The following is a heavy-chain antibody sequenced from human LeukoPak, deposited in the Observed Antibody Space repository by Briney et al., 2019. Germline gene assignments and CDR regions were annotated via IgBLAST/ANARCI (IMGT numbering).Heavy chain of an antibody. J-gene: IGHJ4*02. V-gene: IGHV1-69*13. CDR3: ARYCSSTSCPISD. CDR1: GGTFSSYA. Sequence: VASVKVSCNASGGTFSSYAISWVRQAPGQGLEWMGGIIPIFGTANYAQKFQGRVTITADESTSTAYMELSSLRSEDTAVYYCARYCSSTSCPISDWGQGTLVTVSS. CDR2: IIPIFGTA. D-gene: IGHD2-2*01.